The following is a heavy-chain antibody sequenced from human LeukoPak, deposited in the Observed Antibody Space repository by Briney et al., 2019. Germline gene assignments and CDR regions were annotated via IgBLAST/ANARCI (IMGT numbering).Heavy chain of an antibody. Sequence: PGGSLRLSCAASGFPFSDYYMNWVRQAPGKGLEWVANIKQDGSEKNYVDSVKGRFTISRDNAKNSLILQMNSLRDEDTAVYYCARGVWAPFDYWGQGTLVTVSS. CDR2: IKQDGSEK. D-gene: IGHD7-27*01. CDR3: ARGVWAPFDY. CDR1: GFPFSDYY. J-gene: IGHJ4*02. V-gene: IGHV3-7*01.